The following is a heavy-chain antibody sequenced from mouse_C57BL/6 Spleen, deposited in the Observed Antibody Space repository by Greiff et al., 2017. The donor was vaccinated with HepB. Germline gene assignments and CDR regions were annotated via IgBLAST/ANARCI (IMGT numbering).Heavy chain of an antibody. CDR3: ARTPYNYGRYFDV. J-gene: IGHJ1*03. Sequence: VQLQQSGPELVKPGASVKLSCKASGYTFTSYDINWVKQRPGQGLEWIGWIYPRDGSTKYNEKFKGKATLTVDTSSSTAYMELHSLTSEDSAVYFCARTPYNYGRYFDVWGTGTTVTVSS. CDR2: IYPRDGST. V-gene: IGHV1-85*01. D-gene: IGHD1-1*01. CDR1: GYTFTSYD.